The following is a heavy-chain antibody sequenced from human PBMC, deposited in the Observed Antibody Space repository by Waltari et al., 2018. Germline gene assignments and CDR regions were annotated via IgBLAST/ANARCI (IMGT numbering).Heavy chain of an antibody. CDR2: ISDYNGNT. CDR3: ARAPGPGEPFWYFDL. CDR1: GYTFTSYG. J-gene: IGHJ2*01. Sequence: QVQLVQSGAEVKKPGASVKVSCKASGYTFTSYGISWVRQAPGQGLEWMGWISDYNGNTIYAQKLQGRVTMTTETSTSTAYMELRSLRSDDTAVYYCARAPGPGEPFWYFDLWGRGTLVTVSS. D-gene: IGHD2-21*01. V-gene: IGHV1-18*01.